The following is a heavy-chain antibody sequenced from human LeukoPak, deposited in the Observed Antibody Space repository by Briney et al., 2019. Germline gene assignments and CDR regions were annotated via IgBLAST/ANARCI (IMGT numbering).Heavy chain of an antibody. Sequence: GGSLRLSCAASGFTFSSYSMNWVRQAPGKGLEWVSSICSTSRCIFYAVSVKGRFTISRDNAKSSLYLQMNDLRAEDTAVYYCVRHGDTDSCLANWGQGTLVTVSS. CDR3: VRHGDTDSCLAN. J-gene: IGHJ4*02. V-gene: IGHV3-21*01. D-gene: IGHD2-2*01. CDR1: GFTFSSYS. CDR2: ICSTSRCI.